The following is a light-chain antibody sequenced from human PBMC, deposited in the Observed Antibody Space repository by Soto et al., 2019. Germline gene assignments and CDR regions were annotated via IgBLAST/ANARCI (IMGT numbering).Light chain of an antibody. Sequence: DIVMTQSPDSLTVSLGERATINCKSSQSLLYSSNNKTYLAWYQHRPGQSPKMLIFWASARESGVPDRFAGSGSETESTLTISSLQAEDAAAYYCQQYYSDFFTFGQGTRLEIK. CDR2: WAS. V-gene: IGKV4-1*01. CDR1: QSLLYSSNNKTY. J-gene: IGKJ2*01. CDR3: QQYYSDFFT.